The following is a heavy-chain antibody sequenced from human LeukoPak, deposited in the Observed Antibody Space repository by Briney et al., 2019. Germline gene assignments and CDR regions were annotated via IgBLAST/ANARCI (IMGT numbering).Heavy chain of an antibody. CDR1: GDSVSSNSAA. CDR3: ASSLYYNYDIRFDP. Sequence: SQTLSLTCAISGDSVSSNSAAWNWIRQSPSRGLEWLGRTYYRSKWYNDYAVSVKSRITINPDTSKNQFSLQLDSVTPEDTAVYFCASSLYYNYDIRFDPWGQGTLVTVSS. D-gene: IGHD3-10*01. CDR2: TYYRSKWYN. J-gene: IGHJ5*02. V-gene: IGHV6-1*01.